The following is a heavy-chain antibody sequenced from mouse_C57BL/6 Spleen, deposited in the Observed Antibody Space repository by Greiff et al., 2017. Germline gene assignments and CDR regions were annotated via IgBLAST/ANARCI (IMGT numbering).Heavy chain of an antibody. CDR3: ERGRQLRFPFAD. CDR1: GYTFTSYW. CDR2: INPSNGGT. D-gene: IGHD3-2*02. J-gene: IGHJ3*01. Sequence: QVQLQQSGTELVKPGASVKLSCKASGYTFTSYWMHWVKQRPGQGLEWIGNINPSNGGTNYNEKFKSKATLTVDKSSSTGYMQHSSLTSEDSAVYYCERGRQLRFPFADWGQGTLVTVSA. V-gene: IGHV1-53*01.